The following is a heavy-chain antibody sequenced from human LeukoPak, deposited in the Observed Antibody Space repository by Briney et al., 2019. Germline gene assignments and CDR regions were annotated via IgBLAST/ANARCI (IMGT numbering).Heavy chain of an antibody. D-gene: IGHD1-26*01. CDR1: GFNFSSYT. Sequence: GGSLRLSCAGSGFNFSSYTMNWVRQAPGKGLEWVSYISASGNTIYYADSVKGRFTISRDNAKNSLYPQMNSLRAEDTAVYYCARDRVRVGGYYDYWGQGTLVTVSS. V-gene: IGHV3-48*04. J-gene: IGHJ4*02. CDR2: ISASGNTI. CDR3: ARDRVRVGGYYDY.